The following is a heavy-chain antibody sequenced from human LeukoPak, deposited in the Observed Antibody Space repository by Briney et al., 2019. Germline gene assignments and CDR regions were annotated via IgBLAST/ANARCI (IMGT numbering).Heavy chain of an antibody. Sequence: PGGSLRLSCAGSGFTFSSYSIHWVRQAPGKGLEWVAVISYDGSDKYYADSVKGRFTISRDNSKNTLYLQMNSLRAEDTAVYYCARGAGSYYFTYFQHWGQGTLVTVSS. CDR1: GFTFSSYS. CDR2: ISYDGSDK. CDR3: ARGAGSYYFTYFQH. J-gene: IGHJ1*01. D-gene: IGHD1-26*01. V-gene: IGHV3-30-3*01.